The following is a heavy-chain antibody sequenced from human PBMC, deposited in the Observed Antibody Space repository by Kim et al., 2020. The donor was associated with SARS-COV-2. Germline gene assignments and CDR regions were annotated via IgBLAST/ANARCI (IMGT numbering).Heavy chain of an antibody. CDR3: ARGREYDFWSGYYYYMDV. Sequence: SETLSLTCAVYGGYFSGYYWSWIRQPPGKGLEWIGEINHSGSTNYNPSLKSRVTISVDTSKNQFSLKLSSVTAADTAVYYCARGREYDFWSGYYYYMDVWGKGTTVTVSS. D-gene: IGHD3-3*01. J-gene: IGHJ6*03. CDR1: GGYFSGYY. V-gene: IGHV4-34*01. CDR2: INHSGST.